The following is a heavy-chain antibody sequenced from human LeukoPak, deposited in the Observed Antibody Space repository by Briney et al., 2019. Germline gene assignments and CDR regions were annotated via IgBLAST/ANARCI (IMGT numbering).Heavy chain of an antibody. CDR1: GFSLSNARMG. D-gene: IGHD2-2*01. J-gene: IGHJ4*02. CDR2: ISSNDEK. CDR3: ARIRGYCSSTSCYSWDFYQVFLFDY. V-gene: IGHV2-26*01. Sequence: SGPTLVNPTETLTLTCTVSGFSLSNARMGVSWIRQPPGKALEWLAHISSNDEKSYSTSLKSRLTISKDTSKSQVVLTMTNMDPVDTATYYCARIRGYCSSTSCYSWDFYQVFLFDYWGQGTLVTVSS.